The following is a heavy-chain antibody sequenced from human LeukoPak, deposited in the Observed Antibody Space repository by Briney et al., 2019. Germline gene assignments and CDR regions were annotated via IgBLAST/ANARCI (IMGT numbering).Heavy chain of an antibody. CDR2: IYHSGST. CDR3: ARVNRACTNGVCYYFDY. J-gene: IGHJ4*02. Sequence: PSETLSLTCTVSGDSITTSYWSWIRQPPEKGLEYIGYIYHSGSTNYNPSLKSRVTISVDTSKNQFSLKLSSVTAADTAVYYCARVNRACTNGVCYYFDYWGQGTLVTVSS. D-gene: IGHD2-8*01. V-gene: IGHV4-59*08. CDR1: GDSITTSY.